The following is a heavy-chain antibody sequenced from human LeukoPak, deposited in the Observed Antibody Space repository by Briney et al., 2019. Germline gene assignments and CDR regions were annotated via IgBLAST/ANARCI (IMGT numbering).Heavy chain of an antibody. CDR3: ARIECTGGSCYFTTP. V-gene: IGHV4-39*07. Sequence: PSETLSLTCTVSGGSISSSSYYWGWIRQPPGKGLEWIGSIYYSGSTYYNPSLKSRVTISVDRSKNQFSLKLSSVTAADTALYYCARIECTGGSCYFTTPWGRGTLVTVSS. CDR1: GGSISSSSYY. D-gene: IGHD2-15*01. J-gene: IGHJ5*02. CDR2: IYYSGST.